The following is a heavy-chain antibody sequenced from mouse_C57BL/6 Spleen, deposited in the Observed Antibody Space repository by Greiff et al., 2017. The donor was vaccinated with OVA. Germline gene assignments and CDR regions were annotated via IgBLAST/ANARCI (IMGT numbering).Heavy chain of an antibody. Sequence: VQLQQSDAELVKPGASVKISCKVSGYTFTDHTIHWMKQRPEQGLEWIGYIYPRDGSTKYNEKFKGKATLTADKSSSTAYMQLNSLTSEDSAVYFWAREGYYYGSSPSYAMDYWGQGTSVTVSS. V-gene: IGHV1-78*01. CDR2: IYPRDGST. J-gene: IGHJ4*01. D-gene: IGHD1-1*01. CDR1: GYTFTDHT. CDR3: AREGYYYGSSPSYAMDY.